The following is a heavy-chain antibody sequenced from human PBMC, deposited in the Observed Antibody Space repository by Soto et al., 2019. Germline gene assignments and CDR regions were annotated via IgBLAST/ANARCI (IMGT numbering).Heavy chain of an antibody. Sequence: PGGSLRLSCAASGFTFSSYSMNWVRQAPGKGLEWVSYISSGSSTIYYADSVKGRFTISRDNAKNSLYLQMNSLRAEDTAVYYCARPVRWPTAFYIWGQGTMVTVSS. D-gene: IGHD2-15*01. CDR3: ARPVRWPTAFYI. V-gene: IGHV3-48*01. J-gene: IGHJ3*02. CDR1: GFTFSSYS. CDR2: ISSGSSTI.